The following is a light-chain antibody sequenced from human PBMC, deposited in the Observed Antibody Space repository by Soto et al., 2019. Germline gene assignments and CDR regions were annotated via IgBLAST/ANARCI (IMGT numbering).Light chain of an antibody. Sequence: DIQMTQSPSTLSLYLGDRVTITCRASQTISSWLAWYQQKPGKAPKLLIYKASTLKSGVPSRFSGSGSGTEFTLTISSLQPDDFATYYCQHYNSYSEAFGQGTKVDIK. CDR3: QHYNSYSEA. CDR2: KAS. J-gene: IGKJ1*01. V-gene: IGKV1-5*03. CDR1: QTISSW.